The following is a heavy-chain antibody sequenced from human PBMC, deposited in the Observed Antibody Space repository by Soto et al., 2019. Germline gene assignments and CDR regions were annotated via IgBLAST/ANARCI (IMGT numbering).Heavy chain of an antibody. D-gene: IGHD6-13*01. CDR1: GGTFSSYA. V-gene: IGHV1-69*13. J-gene: IGHJ6*02. CDR3: ASCGAAAGPDPDYYYGMDV. CDR2: IIPIFGTA. Sequence: ASVKVSCKASGGTFSSYAISWVRQAPGQGLEWMGGIIPIFGTANYAQKFQGRVTITANESTSTAYMELSSLRSEDTAVYYCASCGAAAGPDPDYYYGMDVWGQGTTVTVSS.